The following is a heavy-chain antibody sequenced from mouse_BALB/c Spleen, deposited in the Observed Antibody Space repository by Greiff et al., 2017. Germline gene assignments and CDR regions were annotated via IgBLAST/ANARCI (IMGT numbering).Heavy chain of an antibody. CDR3: ARSSFYYGYDDAMDD. CDR1: GFNIKDTY. D-gene: IGHD2-2*01. Sequence: VQLQQSGAELVKPGASVKLSCTASGFNIKDTYMHWVKQRPEQGLEWTGRIDPANGNTKYDPKFQGKATITADTSSNTAYLQLSSLTSEDTAVYYCARSSFYYGYDDAMDDWGQGTSVTVSS. J-gene: IGHJ4*01. V-gene: IGHV14-3*02. CDR2: IDPANGNT.